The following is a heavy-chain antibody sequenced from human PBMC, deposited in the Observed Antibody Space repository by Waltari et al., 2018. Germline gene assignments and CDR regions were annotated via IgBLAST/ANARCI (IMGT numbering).Heavy chain of an antibody. D-gene: IGHD6-19*01. CDR3: AREGAEQWVVEDYGMDV. J-gene: IGHJ6*02. CDR1: GFTFSAYA. CDR2: IGSSSSFM. V-gene: IGHV3-21*02. Sequence: EVQLVESGGGLVKPGGSLRLSCVASGFTFSAYARNWVRQAPGKGLELVSSIGSSSSFMDYADSVRGRFTVSRDNAKNTLYLQMDTLRAEDTAVYYCAREGAEQWVVEDYGMDVWGQGTTVTVSS.